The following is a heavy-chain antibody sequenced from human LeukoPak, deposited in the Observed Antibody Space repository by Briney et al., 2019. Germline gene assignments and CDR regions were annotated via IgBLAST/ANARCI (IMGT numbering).Heavy chain of an antibody. CDR3: ARSSFGELNTDAFDI. CDR1: GFTFSSYW. V-gene: IGHV3-7*01. D-gene: IGHD3-10*01. J-gene: IGHJ3*02. Sequence: GGSLRLSCAASGFTFSSYWMSWVRQAPGKGLEWVANIKQDGSEKYYVDSVKGRFTISRDNAKNSLYLQMNSLRAEDTAVYYCARSSFGELNTDAFDIWGQGTMVTVSS. CDR2: IKQDGSEK.